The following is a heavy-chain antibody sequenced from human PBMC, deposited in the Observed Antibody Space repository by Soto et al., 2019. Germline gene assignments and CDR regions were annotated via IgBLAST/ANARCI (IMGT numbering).Heavy chain of an antibody. CDR2: MNPNSGNT. D-gene: IGHD3-3*01. CDR1: GYTFTSYD. CDR3: ARGAGYYDFWSGYYTGNYFDY. Sequence: GASVKVSCKASGYTFTSYDINWVRQATGQGLEWMGWMNPNSGNTGYAQKFQGRVTMTRNTSISTAYMELSSLRSEDTAVYYCARGAGYYDFWSGYYTGNYFDYWGQGTLVTVSS. J-gene: IGHJ4*02. V-gene: IGHV1-8*01.